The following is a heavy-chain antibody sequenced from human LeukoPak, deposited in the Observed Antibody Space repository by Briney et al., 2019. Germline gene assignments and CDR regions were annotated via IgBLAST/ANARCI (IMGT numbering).Heavy chain of an antibody. V-gene: IGHV4-39*01. D-gene: IGHD6-13*01. CDR3: VRSPYSSSWYYIFDY. CDR1: GGSISSSSYY. Sequence: SETLSLTCTVSGGSISSSSYYWGWIRQPPGKGLEWIGSIYYSGSTYYNPSLKSRVTISVDTSKNQFSLKLSSVTAADTAVYYCVRSPYSSSWYYIFDYWGQGTLVTVSS. CDR2: IYYSGST. J-gene: IGHJ4*02.